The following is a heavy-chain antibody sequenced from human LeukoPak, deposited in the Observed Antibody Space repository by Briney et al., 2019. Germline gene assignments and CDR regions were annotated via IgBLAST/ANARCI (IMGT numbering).Heavy chain of an antibody. V-gene: IGHV1-2*02. J-gene: IGHJ4*02. D-gene: IGHD3-22*01. CDR1: GYTFTGYY. CDR3: ARDLRGYYDSSGYYLGY. CDR2: INPSSGGT. Sequence: GASVKVSCKASGYTFTGYYMHWVRQAPGQGLEWMGWINPSSGGTNYAQKFQGRVTMTRDTSISTAYMELSRLRSDDTAVYYCARDLRGYYDSSGYYLGYWGQGTLVTVSS.